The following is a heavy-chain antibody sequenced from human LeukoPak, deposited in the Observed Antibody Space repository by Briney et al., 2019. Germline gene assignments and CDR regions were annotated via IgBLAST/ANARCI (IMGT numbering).Heavy chain of an antibody. CDR3: AELGITMIGGV. V-gene: IGHV3-48*03. J-gene: IGHJ6*04. CDR1: GFTFSRYE. CDR2: INSSGSTI. D-gene: IGHD3-10*02. Sequence: GGSLRLSCAASGFTFSRYEMNWVREAPGKGLEWVSYINSSGSTIYYADSVKGRFTISRDNAQNSLYLQMNSLRAEDTAVYYCAELGITMIGGVWGKGTTVTISS.